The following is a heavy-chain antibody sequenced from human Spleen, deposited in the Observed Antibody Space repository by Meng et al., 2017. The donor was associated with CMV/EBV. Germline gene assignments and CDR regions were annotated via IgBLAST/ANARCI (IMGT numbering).Heavy chain of an antibody. Sequence: GSLRLSCTVSGGSISSSSYYWGWIRQPPGKGLEWIGSIYYSGSTNYNPSLKSRVTISVDTSKNQFSLKLSSVTAADTAVYYCARVGSSSLFDAFDIWGQGTLVTVSS. V-gene: IGHV4-39*07. D-gene: IGHD6-6*01. J-gene: IGHJ3*02. CDR2: IYYSGST. CDR3: ARVGSSSLFDAFDI. CDR1: GGSISSSSYY.